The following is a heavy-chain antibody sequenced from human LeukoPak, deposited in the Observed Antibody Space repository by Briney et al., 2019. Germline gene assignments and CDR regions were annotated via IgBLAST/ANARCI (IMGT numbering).Heavy chain of an antibody. CDR3: ARGDGYNLRLYFQRRYYFDY. J-gene: IGHJ4*02. D-gene: IGHD5-24*01. Sequence: SETLSLTCAVSGGSINSDNWWSWVRQPPGKGLEWIGEIYHSGSTNYNPSLKSRVTISVDKSKNQFSLKLSSVTAADTAMYYCARGDGYNLRLYFQRRYYFDYWGQGTLVTVSS. V-gene: IGHV4-4*02. CDR2: IYHSGST. CDR1: GGSINSDNW.